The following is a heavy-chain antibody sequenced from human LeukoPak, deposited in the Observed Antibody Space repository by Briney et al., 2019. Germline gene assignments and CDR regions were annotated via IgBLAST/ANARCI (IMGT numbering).Heavy chain of an antibody. Sequence: GRSLRLSCAASGFTFSSYGMHWVRQAPGKGLEWVAVIWYDGSNKYYADSVKGRFTISRGNSKNTLYLQMNSLRAEDTAVYYCARDAGRYYYFDYWGQGTLVTVSS. V-gene: IGHV3-33*01. D-gene: IGHD1-1*01. J-gene: IGHJ4*02. CDR2: IWYDGSNK. CDR3: ARDAGRYYYFDY. CDR1: GFTFSSYG.